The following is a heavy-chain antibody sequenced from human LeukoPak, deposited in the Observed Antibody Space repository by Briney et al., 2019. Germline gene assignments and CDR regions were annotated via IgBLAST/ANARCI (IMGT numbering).Heavy chain of an antibody. Sequence: PSETLSLTCAVYGGSFSGYYWSWIRQPPGKGLEWIGYIYYSGSTNYNPSLKSRVTISVDTSKNQFSLKLSSVTAADTAVYYCARGLGYCSGGSCYHYYYYMDVWGKGTTVTISS. D-gene: IGHD2-15*01. CDR2: IYYSGST. J-gene: IGHJ6*03. CDR1: GGSFSGYY. CDR3: ARGLGYCSGGSCYHYYYYMDV. V-gene: IGHV4-59*01.